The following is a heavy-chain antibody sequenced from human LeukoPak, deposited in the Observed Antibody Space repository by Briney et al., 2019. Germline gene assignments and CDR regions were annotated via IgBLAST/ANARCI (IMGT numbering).Heavy chain of an antibody. CDR2: INPNSGDT. CDR1: GYTFTGYY. D-gene: IGHD6-13*01. Sequence: ASVKVSCKASGYTFTGYYMYWVRQAPGQGLEWMGWINPNSGDTNYALKFRGRVTLTRDTSISTAYMELTSLTSDDTAVYYCARRVVAAAADLEYWGQGTLVTVSS. V-gene: IGHV1-2*02. CDR3: ARRVVAAAADLEY. J-gene: IGHJ4*02.